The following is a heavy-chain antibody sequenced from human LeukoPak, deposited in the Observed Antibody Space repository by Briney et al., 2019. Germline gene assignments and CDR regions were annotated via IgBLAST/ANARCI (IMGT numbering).Heavy chain of an antibody. V-gene: IGHV3-48*04. CDR1: GFTFSSYS. CDR3: ASSEKNYDFWTGEDY. CDR2: ISSSGSTL. D-gene: IGHD3-3*01. J-gene: IGHJ4*02. Sequence: PGGSLRLSCAASGFTFSSYSMNWVRQPPGKGREWISYISSSGSTLDYADSVKGRFTISRDNAKNSVSLQMNSLRAEDTAVYYRASSEKNYDFWTGEDYWGQGTLVTVSS.